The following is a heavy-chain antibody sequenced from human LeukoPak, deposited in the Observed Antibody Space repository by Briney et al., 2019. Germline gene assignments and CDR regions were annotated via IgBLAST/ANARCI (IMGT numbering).Heavy chain of an antibody. D-gene: IGHD6-19*01. CDR3: ARASVVAGSGLDY. CDR1: GGSISSDGYS. V-gene: IGHV4-30-2*01. CDR2: IYPSGST. J-gene: IGHJ4*02. Sequence: SETLSLTCAVSGGSISSDGYSWSWIRRPPGKGLEWIGYIYPSGSTYYNPSLKSRVTISVDRSKNQFSLKLNSVTAADTAVYYCARASVVAGSGLDYWGQGTLVTVSS.